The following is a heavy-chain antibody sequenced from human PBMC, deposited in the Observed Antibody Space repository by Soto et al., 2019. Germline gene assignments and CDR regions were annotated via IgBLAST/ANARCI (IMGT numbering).Heavy chain of an antibody. J-gene: IGHJ6*02. CDR2: ISYDGRSI. Sequence: QVQLVESGGGVVQPGNSLRLSCAAFSSYAMHWVRQAQGKGLEGVAIISYDGRSIFYADSVKGRFTISRDKSKNTLYLQMNRLRGDDTAVYYCARERGTYDYWYGMDVWGQGTTVTVSS. CDR3: ARERGTYDYWYGMDV. V-gene: IGHV3-30*04. CDR1: SSYA. D-gene: IGHD3-3*01.